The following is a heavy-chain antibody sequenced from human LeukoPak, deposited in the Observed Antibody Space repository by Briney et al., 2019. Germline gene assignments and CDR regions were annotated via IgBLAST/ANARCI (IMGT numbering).Heavy chain of an antibody. CDR2: INHSGST. Sequence: SGILSLTCAVSGGSISSSNWWSWVRQPPGKGLEWIGEINHSGSTNYNPSLKSRVTISVDTSKNQFSLKLGSVTAADTAVYYCARVRIAAAGTAYYYYGMDVWGQGTTVTVSS. J-gene: IGHJ6*02. CDR3: ARVRIAAAGTAYYYYGMDV. D-gene: IGHD6-13*01. V-gene: IGHV4-4*02. CDR1: GGSISSSNW.